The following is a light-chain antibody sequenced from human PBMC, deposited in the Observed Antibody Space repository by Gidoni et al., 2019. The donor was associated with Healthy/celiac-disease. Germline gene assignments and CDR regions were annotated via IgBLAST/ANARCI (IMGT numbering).Light chain of an antibody. Sequence: QSVLPQPPSASGTPGQRVTISCSGSSSNIGSNTVNWYQQLPGTAPKLLISSNNQRPSGVPDRYSGSKSGTSASLAISGLQSEDEADYYCAAWDDSLNGHWVFGGGTKLTVL. V-gene: IGLV1-44*01. CDR1: SSNIGSNT. CDR2: SNN. J-gene: IGLJ3*02. CDR3: AAWDDSLNGHWV.